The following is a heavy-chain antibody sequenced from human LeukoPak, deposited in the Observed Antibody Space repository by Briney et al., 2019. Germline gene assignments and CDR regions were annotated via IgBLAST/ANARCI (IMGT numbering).Heavy chain of an antibody. CDR1: GYTFTGYY. D-gene: IGHD3-3*01. J-gene: IGHJ4*02. V-gene: IGHV1-2*02. Sequence: GASVKVSCKASGYTFTGYYMHWVRQAPRQGLEWMGWINPNSGGTNYAQRFQGRVTMTRDTSISTAYMELSRLRSDDTAVYYCARGQFYDFWSGYYTDFDYWGQGTLVTVSS. CDR3: ARGQFYDFWSGYYTDFDY. CDR2: INPNSGGT.